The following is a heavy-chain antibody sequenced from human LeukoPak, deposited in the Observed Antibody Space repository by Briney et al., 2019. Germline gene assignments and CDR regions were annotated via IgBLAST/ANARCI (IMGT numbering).Heavy chain of an antibody. Sequence: GGSLRLSCTGFGFTFRDYAVSWVRQAPGKGLECIGFIRSKVYGGTTEYAASVKGRFTIPRDDSKSIAYLQMNSLKTEDTAVYYCTRDPYYFDSSGYYHHAFDIWGQGTMVAVSS. D-gene: IGHD3-22*01. CDR1: GFTFRDYA. V-gene: IGHV3-49*04. CDR3: TRDPYYFDSSGYYHHAFDI. CDR2: IRSKVYGGTT. J-gene: IGHJ3*02.